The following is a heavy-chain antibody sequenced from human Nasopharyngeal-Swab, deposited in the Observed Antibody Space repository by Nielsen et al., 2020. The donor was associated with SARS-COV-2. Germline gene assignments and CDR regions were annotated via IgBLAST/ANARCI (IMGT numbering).Heavy chain of an antibody. D-gene: IGHD3-22*01. CDR2: IYHSGST. CDR1: GYSISSGYY. V-gene: IGHV4-38-2*02. CDR3: ARSPSGGYYTYYFYY. J-gene: IGHJ4*02. Sequence: SETLSLTCTVSGYSISSGYYWGWIRQPPGKGLEWIGSIYHSGSTYYNPSLKSRVTISVDASKNQFSLKLSSVTAADTAVYYCARSPSGGYYTYYFYYWGQGTLVTVSS.